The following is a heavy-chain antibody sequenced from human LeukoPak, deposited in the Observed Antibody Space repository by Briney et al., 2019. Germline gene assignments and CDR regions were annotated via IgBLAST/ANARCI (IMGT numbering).Heavy chain of an antibody. CDR1: GFTFSSYS. Sequence: GGSLRLSCAASGFTFSSYSMNWVRQAPGKGLEWVSSISSSSSYIYYADSVKGRFTISRDNAKNSLYLQMNSLRAEDTAVYYCASSSLSCYDFWSGWPTYGMDVWGQGTTVTVSS. CDR3: ASSSLSCYDFWSGWPTYGMDV. D-gene: IGHD3-3*01. CDR2: ISSSSSYI. J-gene: IGHJ6*02. V-gene: IGHV3-21*01.